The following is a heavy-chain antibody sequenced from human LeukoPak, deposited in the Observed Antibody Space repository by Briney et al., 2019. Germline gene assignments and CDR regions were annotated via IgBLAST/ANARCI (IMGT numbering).Heavy chain of an antibody. V-gene: IGHV3-33*01. D-gene: IGHD3-22*01. CDR2: IWSNGNTK. J-gene: IGHJ6*02. CDR1: GFTFRNYG. Sequence: GGSLRLSCAASGFTFRNYGMHWVRQAPGKGLEWVAVIWSNGNTKYYADSVKGRFTISRDNAKNSLYLQMNSLRAEDTAVYYCARDGDYYDSSGYRITYYYYGMDVWGQGTTVTVSS. CDR3: ARDGDYYDSSGYRITYYYYGMDV.